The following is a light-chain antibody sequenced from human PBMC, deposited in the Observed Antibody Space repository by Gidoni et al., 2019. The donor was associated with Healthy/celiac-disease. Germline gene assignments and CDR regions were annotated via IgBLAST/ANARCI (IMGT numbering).Light chain of an antibody. CDR2: GNS. J-gene: IGLJ2*01. CDR3: QSYDSSLSGSDVV. Sequence: QSALTQPPSVSGAPGQRVTIPCTGSSSNIGAGYDVHWYQQLPGTAPKLLIYGNSNRPSGVPDRFSGSKSGTSASLAITGLQAEDEADYYCQSYDSSLSGSDVVFGGGTKLTVL. CDR1: SSNIGAGYD. V-gene: IGLV1-40*01.